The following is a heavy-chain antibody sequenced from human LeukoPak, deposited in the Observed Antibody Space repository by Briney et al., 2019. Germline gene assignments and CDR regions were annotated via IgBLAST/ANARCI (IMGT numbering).Heavy chain of an antibody. J-gene: IGHJ4*02. CDR3: ARGFFGWNDPFDY. Sequence: GGSLRLSCAASGFTVSTDYMNWVRQAPGKGLEWVAVIHSGGSGTTYYADSVKGRFIISRDNSKNTLYLQMTSLRAEDTAVYYCARGFFGWNDPFDYWGQGTLVTVSS. CDR2: IHSGGSGTT. D-gene: IGHD1-1*01. V-gene: IGHV3-66*01. CDR1: GFTVSTDY.